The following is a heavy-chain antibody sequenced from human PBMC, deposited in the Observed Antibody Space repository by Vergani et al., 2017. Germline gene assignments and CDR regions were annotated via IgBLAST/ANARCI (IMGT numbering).Heavy chain of an antibody. CDR3: ARALWFGTTRFDP. D-gene: IGHD3-16*01. Sequence: QVQLQESGPGLVKPSQTLSLTCTVSGGSISSCSYYSSWIRQPAGKGLEWIGRVYTSGSTNYNPALRSRVTVSVDTAKHHFSRKLSSETAAETAVYYGARALWFGTTRFDPWGQGTLVTVSS. CDR2: VYTSGST. J-gene: IGHJ5*02. V-gene: IGHV4-61*02. CDR1: GGSISSCSYY.